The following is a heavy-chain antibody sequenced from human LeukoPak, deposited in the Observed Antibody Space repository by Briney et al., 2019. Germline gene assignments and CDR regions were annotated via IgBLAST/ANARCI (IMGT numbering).Heavy chain of an antibody. CDR3: ARGGDNTWNQRGHFQY. Sequence: GASVKVSCKASRYTFTSYGINWVRQATGQGLEWMGWMSPNSGNTGYAQKFQGRVTMTRNTSISTAYMELSSLRSEDTAVYYCARGGDNTWNQRGHFQYWGQGTLVTVSS. D-gene: IGHD1-1*01. V-gene: IGHV1-8*01. CDR2: MSPNSGNT. CDR1: RYTFTSYG. J-gene: IGHJ1*01.